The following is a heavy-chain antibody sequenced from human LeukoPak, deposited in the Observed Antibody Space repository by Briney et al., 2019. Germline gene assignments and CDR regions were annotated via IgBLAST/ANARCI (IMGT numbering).Heavy chain of an antibody. V-gene: IGHV1-2*02. D-gene: IGHD3-3*01. CDR3: ARDNEYYDFWSGSVYYFDY. CDR2: INPNSGGT. Sequence: ASVKVSCKASGYTFTGYYMHWVRQAPGQGLEWMGWINPNSGGTNYARKFQGRVTMTRDTSISTAYMELSRLRSDDTAVYYCARDNEYYDFWSGSVYYFDYWGQGTLVTVSS. J-gene: IGHJ4*02. CDR1: GYTFTGYY.